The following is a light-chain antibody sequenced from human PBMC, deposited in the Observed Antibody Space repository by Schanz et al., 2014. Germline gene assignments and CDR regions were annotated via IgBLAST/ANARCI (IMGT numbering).Light chain of an antibody. CDR3: SSHTSSNTWV. Sequence: QSALTQPASVSGSPGQSITITCTGTSSDVGGYKYVSWFQQHPGKAPKLLIYDVSNRPSGVSNRFSGSKSGNTASLTISGLQAEDEADYYCSSHTSSNTWVFGGGTKLTVL. CDR1: SSDVGGYKY. V-gene: IGLV2-14*01. J-gene: IGLJ3*02. CDR2: DVS.